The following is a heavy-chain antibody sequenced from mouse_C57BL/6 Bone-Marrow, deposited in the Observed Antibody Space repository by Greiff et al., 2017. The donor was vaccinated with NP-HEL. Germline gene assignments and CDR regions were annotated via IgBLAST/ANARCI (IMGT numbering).Heavy chain of an antibody. Sequence: EVQGVESGGGLVQPGGSLKLSCAASGFTFSDYYMYWVRQTPEQRLEWVAYISNGGGSTYYPDTVKGRFTISRDNAKNTLYLQMSRLKSEDTAMYYCARHVRAYYAMDYWGQGTSVTVSS. CDR1: GFTFSDYY. CDR2: ISNGGGST. V-gene: IGHV5-12*01. CDR3: ARHVRAYYAMDY. D-gene: IGHD3-1*01. J-gene: IGHJ4*01.